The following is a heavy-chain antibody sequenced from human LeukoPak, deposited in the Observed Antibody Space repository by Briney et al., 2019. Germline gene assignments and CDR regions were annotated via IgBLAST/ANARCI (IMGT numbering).Heavy chain of an antibody. CDR2: IYSGETT. Sequence: GGSLRLSCAVSGFTISSNYMNWVRQAPGKGLEWVSVIYSGETTHYADSVKGRFIISRDNSKNTLYLQMNNLRAEDTAVYYCARDPDWRCILHSWGQGTLVTVSS. CDR3: ARDPDWRCILHS. CDR1: GFTISSNY. J-gene: IGHJ4*02. D-gene: IGHD2-8*02. V-gene: IGHV3-66*01.